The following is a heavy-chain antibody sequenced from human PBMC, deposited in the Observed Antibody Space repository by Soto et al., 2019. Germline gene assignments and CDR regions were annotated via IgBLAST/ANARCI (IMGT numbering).Heavy chain of an antibody. CDR2: VCTGGAT. CDR3: VRDKRTISGIFPGY. D-gene: IGHD1-1*01. Sequence: PGGSVRLSCVGSGFDVTTNCMRWVRQAPGKGLECVSIVCTGGATHYADSVKGRFTISRDSSKNTVHLQMNNVRAEDTAVYYCVRDKRTISGIFPGYWGQGTQVTV. J-gene: IGHJ4*02. CDR1: GFDVTTNC. V-gene: IGHV3-53*01.